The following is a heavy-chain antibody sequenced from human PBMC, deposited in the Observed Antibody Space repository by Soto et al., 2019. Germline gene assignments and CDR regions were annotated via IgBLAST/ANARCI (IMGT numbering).Heavy chain of an antibody. CDR1: GFTFSNAW. D-gene: IGHD7-27*01. CDR3: TTQTGDEYYYYMDV. V-gene: IGHV3-15*01. J-gene: IGHJ6*03. CDR2: IKSKTDGGTT. Sequence: GGSLRLSCAASGFTFSNAWMSWVHQAPGKGLEWVGRIKSKTDGGTTDYAAPVKGRFTISRDDSKNTLYLQMNSLKTEDTAVYYCTTQTGDEYYYYMDVWGKGTTVTVSS.